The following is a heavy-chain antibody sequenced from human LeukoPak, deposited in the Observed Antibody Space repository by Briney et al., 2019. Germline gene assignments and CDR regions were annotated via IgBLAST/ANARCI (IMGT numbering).Heavy chain of an antibody. CDR3: ASRVAGNTWYRVFDF. CDR2: VFNGGST. V-gene: IGHV4-59*11. CDR1: GGSINSHY. D-gene: IGHD6-13*01. Sequence: SETLSLTCSVSGGSINSHYWSWIRQSPGKGLEWIGYVFNGGSTNYNPSLKSRVTMFLDTSRDQFSLRLSSVTAADTAIYYCASRVAGNTWYRVFDFWSPGTLVTVSS. J-gene: IGHJ4*02.